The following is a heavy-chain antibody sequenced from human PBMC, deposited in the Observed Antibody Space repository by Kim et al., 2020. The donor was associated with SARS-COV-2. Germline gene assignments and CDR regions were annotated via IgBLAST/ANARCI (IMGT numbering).Heavy chain of an antibody. Sequence: AQKFQGRVTMTRNTAISTAYMGLSSLRSEDTAVYYCAIAQTDGDYPFDYWGQGTLVTVSS. CDR3: AIAQTDGDYPFDY. D-gene: IGHD4-17*01. V-gene: IGHV1-8*01. J-gene: IGHJ4*02.